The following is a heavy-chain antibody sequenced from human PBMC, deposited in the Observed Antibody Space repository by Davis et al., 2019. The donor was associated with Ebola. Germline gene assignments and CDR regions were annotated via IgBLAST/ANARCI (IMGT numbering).Heavy chain of an antibody. CDR1: GFSFSSYW. D-gene: IGHD4-23*01. Sequence: GGSLRLSCAASGFSFSSYWMSWVRQAPGKGLEWVTNIKQDGSEKYYVDAVKGRFTISRDNAKNSLFLKMNSLRAEDKAVYYCARGPSKGNAFSHWGKGTLVTVS. V-gene: IGHV3-7*01. CDR3: ARGPSKGNAFSH. J-gene: IGHJ4*02. CDR2: IKQDGSEK.